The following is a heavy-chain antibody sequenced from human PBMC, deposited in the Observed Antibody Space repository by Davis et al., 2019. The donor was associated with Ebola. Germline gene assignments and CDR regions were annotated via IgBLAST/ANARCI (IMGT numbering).Heavy chain of an antibody. CDR3: ARDHCSSTSCRPYYYYGMDV. D-gene: IGHD2-2*01. CDR2: ISWDGGST. V-gene: IGHV3-43D*03. Sequence: GESLKISCAASGFTFDDYAMHWVRQAPGKGLEWVSLISWDGGSTYYADSVKGRFTISRDNSKNSLYLQMNSLRAEDTALYYCARDHCSSTSCRPYYYYGMDVWGKGTTVTVSS. CDR1: GFTFDDYA. J-gene: IGHJ6*04.